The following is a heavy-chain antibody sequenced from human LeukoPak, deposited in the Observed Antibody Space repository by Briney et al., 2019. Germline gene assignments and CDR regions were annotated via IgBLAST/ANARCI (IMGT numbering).Heavy chain of an antibody. D-gene: IGHD3-9*01. V-gene: IGHV3-23*01. CDR2: ISGSGGST. CDR3: AKDHILRYFDWSPEYYFDY. Sequence: GGSLRLSCAASGFTFSSYAMSWVRQAPGKGLEWVSAISGSGGSTYYADSVRGRFTISRDNSKNTLYLQMNSLRAEDTAVYYCAKDHILRYFDWSPEYYFDYWGQGALVTVSS. CDR1: GFTFSSYA. J-gene: IGHJ4*02.